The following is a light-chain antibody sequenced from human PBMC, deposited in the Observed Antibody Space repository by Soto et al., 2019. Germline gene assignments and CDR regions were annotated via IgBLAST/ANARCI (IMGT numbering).Light chain of an antibody. V-gene: IGKV3-20*01. CDR2: GES. CDR3: QQYGSSLWT. Sequence: EIVLTQSPGTLSLSPGERATLSCRASQSVSSSYLAWYQQKPGQAPKLLIYGESSRATGIPDRFSGSGSGKDFTLTISSLEPEDFAVYYCQQYGSSLWTFGQGTKVEIK. J-gene: IGKJ1*01. CDR1: QSVSSSY.